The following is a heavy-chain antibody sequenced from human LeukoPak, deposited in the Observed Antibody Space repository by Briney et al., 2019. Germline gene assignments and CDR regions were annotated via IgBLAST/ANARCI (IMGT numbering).Heavy chain of an antibody. CDR1: GFTFSSFD. CDR3: ARGPPRGKYYYMDV. CDR2: IGTASDT. J-gene: IGHJ6*03. V-gene: IGHV3-13*01. D-gene: IGHD1-1*01. Sequence: GSLRLSCAASGFTFSSFDMHWVRQPTGQGLEWVSTIGTASDTYYPGSVEGRFTLSRDNAKNSLYLLMNSLTAGDTAVYYCARGPPRGKYYYMDVWGKGTTVTVSS.